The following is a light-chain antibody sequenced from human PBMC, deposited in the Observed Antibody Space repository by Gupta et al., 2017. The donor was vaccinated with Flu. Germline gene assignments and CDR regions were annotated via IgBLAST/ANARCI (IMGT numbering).Light chain of an antibody. Sequence: SSFLTQAASVSVAPGQTARLTCGRNDIVRRGVHWYQQRPGQVPVLVVYEDRERPSGIPDRFSGSNSGNTATLIISRVEAGDEADYYCQVWDNDSDHVIFGGGTKLSVL. J-gene: IGLJ2*01. CDR3: QVWDNDSDHVI. CDR2: EDR. CDR1: DIVRRG. V-gene: IGLV3-21*02.